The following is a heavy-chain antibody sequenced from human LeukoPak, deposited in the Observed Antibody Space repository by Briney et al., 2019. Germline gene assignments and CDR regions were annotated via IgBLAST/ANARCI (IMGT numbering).Heavy chain of an antibody. D-gene: IGHD3-22*01. J-gene: IGHJ1*01. V-gene: IGHV3-23*01. CDR1: GFTFSSYA. CDR2: ISGSGGST. CDR3: AKGGDYYESSGNNLEYFQH. Sequence: GGSLRLSCAASGFTFSSYAMSWVRQAPGKGLEWVSVISGSGGSTNYAASVKGRFTISRDNSKNTPYVEMKSLRAEDTAVYYCAKGGDYYESSGNNLEYFQHWGQGTLVTVSS.